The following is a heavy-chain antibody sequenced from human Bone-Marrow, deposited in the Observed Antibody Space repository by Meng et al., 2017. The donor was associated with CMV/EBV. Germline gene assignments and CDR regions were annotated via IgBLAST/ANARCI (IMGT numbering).Heavy chain of an antibody. Sequence: GESLKISCAASGFTFSSYEMNWVRQAPGEGLEWVSYISSSGSTIYYADSVKGRFTISRDNAKNSLYLQMNSLRAEDTAVYYWARVRDFWSGYKYYFDYWGQGTLVTVSS. CDR2: ISSSGSTI. CDR1: GFTFSSYE. V-gene: IGHV3-48*03. J-gene: IGHJ4*02. CDR3: ARVRDFWSGYKYYFDY. D-gene: IGHD3-3*01.